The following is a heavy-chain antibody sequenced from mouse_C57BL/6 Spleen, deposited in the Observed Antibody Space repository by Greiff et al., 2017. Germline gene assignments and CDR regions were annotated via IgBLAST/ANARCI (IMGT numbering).Heavy chain of an antibody. J-gene: IGHJ4*01. CDR2: IYPGDGDT. CDR3: ARYSYDYDGNAMDF. CDR1: GYAFSSSW. V-gene: IGHV1-82*01. D-gene: IGHD2-4*01. Sequence: QVQLQQSGPELVKPGASVKISCKASGYAFSSSWMNWVKQRPGKGLEWIGRIYPGDGDTNYNGKFKGKATLTADKSSSTAYMQLSSLTSEDSAVYFCARYSYDYDGNAMDFWGQGTSVTVSS.